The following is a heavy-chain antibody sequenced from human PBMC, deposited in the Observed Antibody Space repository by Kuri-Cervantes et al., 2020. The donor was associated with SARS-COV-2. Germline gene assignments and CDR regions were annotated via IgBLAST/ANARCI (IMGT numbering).Heavy chain of an antibody. D-gene: IGHD6-6*01. CDR1: GYTFTSYD. CDR3: AFVLPSSTHYDY. V-gene: IGHV1-8*01. CDR2: MNPNSGIA. J-gene: IGHJ4*02. Sequence: ASVKVSCKASGYTFTSYDINWVRQATGQGLEWMGWMNPNSGIAGYAQKFQGRVTLTRDTSIGTAYMELSSLRSEDTAVYYCAFVLPSSTHYDYWGQGTLVTVSS.